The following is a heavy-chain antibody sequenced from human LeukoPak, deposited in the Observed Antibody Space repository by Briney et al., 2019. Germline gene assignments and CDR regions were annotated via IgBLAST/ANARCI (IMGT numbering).Heavy chain of an antibody. CDR3: ARASGSYGSGSYYYYGMDV. J-gene: IGHJ6*04. CDR1: GYSISSGYY. Sequence: SETLSLTCAVSGYSISSGYYWGWIRQPPGKGLEWIGSIFHSGSTYYNPSLKSRVNMSEDTSKNQISLKLSSVTAADTAVYYCARASGSYGSGSYYYYGMDVWGKGTTVTVSS. CDR2: IFHSGST. D-gene: IGHD3-10*01. V-gene: IGHV4-38-2*01.